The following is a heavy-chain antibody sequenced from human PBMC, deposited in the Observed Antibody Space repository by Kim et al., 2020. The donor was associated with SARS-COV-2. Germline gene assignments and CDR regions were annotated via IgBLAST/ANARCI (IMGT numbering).Heavy chain of an antibody. J-gene: IGHJ5*02. V-gene: IGHV4-31*02. Sequence: YYNPTLKGRVTISVDTSKNQFSLKLSSVTAADTAVYYCARDSAARPGGAWGQGTLVTVSS. CDR3: ARDSAARPGGA. D-gene: IGHD6-6*01.